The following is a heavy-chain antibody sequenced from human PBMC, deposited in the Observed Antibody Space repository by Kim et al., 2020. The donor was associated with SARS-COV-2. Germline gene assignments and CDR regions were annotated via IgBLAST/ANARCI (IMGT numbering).Heavy chain of an antibody. CDR2: IYYSGST. CDR1: GGSIRSSNYY. V-gene: IGHV4-39*01. D-gene: IGHD3-10*01. Sequence: SETLSLTCTVSGGSIRSSNYYWGWIRQPPGKGLEWIGNIYYSGSTYYNPSLKSRLTISIDTSKNQFSLKLSSVTAADTAVYYCAGLLWFGALLVDYWGQG. J-gene: IGHJ4*02. CDR3: AGLLWFGALLVDY.